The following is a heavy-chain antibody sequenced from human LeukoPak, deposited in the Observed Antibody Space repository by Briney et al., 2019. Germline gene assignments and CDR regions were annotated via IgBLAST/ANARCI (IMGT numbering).Heavy chain of an antibody. Sequence: GASLKISCKGSGYSFTSHWIGGVRPMPGKGLEWMGIIYPGDSETRYSPSFQGQVTISADKSISTAYLQWSSLKASDTAMYYCARRYYYDSSGYYLAHDAFDIWGQGTMVTVSS. J-gene: IGHJ3*02. D-gene: IGHD3-22*01. CDR2: IYPGDSET. CDR3: ARRYYYDSSGYYLAHDAFDI. CDR1: GYSFTSHW. V-gene: IGHV5-51*01.